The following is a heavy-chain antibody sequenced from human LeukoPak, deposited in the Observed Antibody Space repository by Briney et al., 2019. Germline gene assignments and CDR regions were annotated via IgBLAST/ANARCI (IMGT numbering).Heavy chain of an antibody. D-gene: IGHD6-19*01. CDR3: TRWHTTSWLDY. CDR1: GFTFGDYS. Sequence: GGSLRLSCTGSGFTFGDYSMTWVRQAPGKGLAWVGSIGSQSSSASTEYAASVRGRFTLSRDDSKNIAYLQMNSLETEDTAMYYCTRWHTTSWLDYWGQGTLVTVSS. J-gene: IGHJ4*02. V-gene: IGHV3-49*04. CDR2: IGSQSSSAST.